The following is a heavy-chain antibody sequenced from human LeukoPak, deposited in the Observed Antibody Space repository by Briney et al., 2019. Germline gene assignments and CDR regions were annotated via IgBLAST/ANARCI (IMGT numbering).Heavy chain of an antibody. CDR1: GGSISSGGYY. V-gene: IGHV4-30-2*01. J-gene: IGHJ1*01. Sequence: SQTLSLTCTVSGGSISSGGYYWSWIRQPPGMGLEWIGYIYHSGSTYHNPSLKSRVTILADTSKNQFSLKLSSVTAADTAVYYCARDLEYSSSSAEYFQHWGQGTLVTVSS. CDR2: IYHSGST. D-gene: IGHD6-13*01. CDR3: ARDLEYSSSSAEYFQH.